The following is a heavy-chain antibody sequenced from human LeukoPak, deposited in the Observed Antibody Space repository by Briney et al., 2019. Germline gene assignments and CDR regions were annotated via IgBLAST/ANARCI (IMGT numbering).Heavy chain of an antibody. J-gene: IGHJ5*02. D-gene: IGHD3-22*01. Sequence: ETLSLTCAAYGGSFSGYYWSWIRQPPGKGLEWVSSISSSSSYIYYADSVKGRFTISRDNAKNSLYLQMNSLRAEDTAVYYCARDRDNYYDSSGYLFDPWGQGTLVTVSS. CDR2: ISSSSSYI. V-gene: IGHV3-21*01. CDR1: GGSFSGYY. CDR3: ARDRDNYYDSSGYLFDP.